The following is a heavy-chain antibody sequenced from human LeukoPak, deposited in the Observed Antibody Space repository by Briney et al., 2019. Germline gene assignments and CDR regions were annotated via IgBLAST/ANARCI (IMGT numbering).Heavy chain of an antibody. CDR3: ARDLAAAGYYYYMDV. CDR2: INPSGGST. J-gene: IGHJ6*03. D-gene: IGHD6-13*01. V-gene: IGHV1-46*01. CDR1: GYTFTSYY. Sequence: GASVKVSCKASGYTFTSYYMHWVRQAPGQGLEWMGIINPSGGSTSYAQKFQGRVTMTRDTSTSTAYMELSSLRSEDTAVYYCARDLAAAGYYYYMDVWGKGTTVTVSS.